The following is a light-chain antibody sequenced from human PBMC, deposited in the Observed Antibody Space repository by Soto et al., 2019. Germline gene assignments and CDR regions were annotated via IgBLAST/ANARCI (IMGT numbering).Light chain of an antibody. Sequence: DIQMTQSPSTLSASVGYRFTITCRASQSASTFLAWYQQKTGQAPKLLIYDASTLQSGVPSRFSASGYGTEFALTISGLQTDDFAVYYCQQYNRYAVTFGQGTKVDIK. CDR3: QQYNRYAVT. J-gene: IGKJ1*01. V-gene: IGKV1-5*01. CDR1: QSASTF. CDR2: DAS.